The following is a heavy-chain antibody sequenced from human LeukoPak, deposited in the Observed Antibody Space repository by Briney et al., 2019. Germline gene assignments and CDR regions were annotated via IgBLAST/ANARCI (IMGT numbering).Heavy chain of an antibody. CDR2: INWNGGST. V-gene: IGHV3-20*01. CDR3: AKEWGVDYGLRY. D-gene: IGHD4-17*01. J-gene: IGHJ4*02. CDR1: GFTFSSYW. Sequence: GGSLRLSCAASGFTFSSYWMSWVRQAPGKGLEWVSGINWNGGSTGYADSVKGRFTISRDNAKNSLYLQMNSLRAEDTALYHCAKEWGVDYGLRYWGQGTLVTVSS.